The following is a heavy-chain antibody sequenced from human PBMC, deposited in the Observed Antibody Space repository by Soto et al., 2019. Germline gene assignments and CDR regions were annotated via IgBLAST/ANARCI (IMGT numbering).Heavy chain of an antibody. CDR3: AGSGYSAHDGFDV. CDR2: IFYSGST. D-gene: IGHD3-22*01. Sequence: SETLSLTCSVSGASISSYYWSWIRQPPGKGLEWIGYIFYSGSTKYNPSLKSRVTILVDTSKNQFSLKLTSVTAADTAVYYCAGSGYSAHDGFDVWGQGTMVTVSS. V-gene: IGHV4-59*01. CDR1: GASISSYY. J-gene: IGHJ3*01.